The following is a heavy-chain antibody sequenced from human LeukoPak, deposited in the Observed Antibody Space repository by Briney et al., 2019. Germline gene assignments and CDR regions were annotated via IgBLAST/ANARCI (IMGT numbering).Heavy chain of an antibody. CDR2: INPNSGGT. Sequence: ASMKVSCKASGYTFTGYYMHWVRQAPGQGLEWMGWINPNSGGTNYAQKSQGRVTMTRDTSISTAYMELSRLRSDDTAVYYCAREYYYDSSGYPLPFDAFDIWGQGTMVTVSS. D-gene: IGHD3-22*01. V-gene: IGHV1-2*02. CDR3: AREYYYDSSGYPLPFDAFDI. CDR1: GYTFTGYY. J-gene: IGHJ3*02.